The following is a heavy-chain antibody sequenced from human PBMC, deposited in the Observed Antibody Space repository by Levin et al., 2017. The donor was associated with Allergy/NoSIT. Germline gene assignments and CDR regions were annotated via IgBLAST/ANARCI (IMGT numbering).Heavy chain of an antibody. CDR2: ISWNSGSI. Sequence: SCAASGFTFDDYAMHWVRQAPGKGLEWVSGISWNSGSIGYADSVKGRFTISRDNAKNSLYLQMNSLRAEDTALYYCAKIRSSSSLYFDYWGQGTLVTVSS. V-gene: IGHV3-9*01. J-gene: IGHJ4*02. CDR1: GFTFDDYA. D-gene: IGHD6-6*01. CDR3: AKIRSSSSLYFDY.